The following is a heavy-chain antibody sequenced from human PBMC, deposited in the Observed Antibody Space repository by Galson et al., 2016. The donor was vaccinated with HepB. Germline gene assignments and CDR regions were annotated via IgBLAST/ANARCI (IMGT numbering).Heavy chain of an antibody. Sequence: SVKVSCKASGYTFTDYYMHWVRQAPGQGPEWMGIINPSSGGSANFAQKFQGRVSMTSDRSTSTVYMELSSLRSEDTAVYYCARDNGYSYGYWDYWGQGTLVAVSS. J-gene: IGHJ4*02. V-gene: IGHV1-46*01. CDR2: INPSSGGSA. CDR3: ARDNGYSYGYWDY. D-gene: IGHD5-18*01. CDR1: GYTFTDYY.